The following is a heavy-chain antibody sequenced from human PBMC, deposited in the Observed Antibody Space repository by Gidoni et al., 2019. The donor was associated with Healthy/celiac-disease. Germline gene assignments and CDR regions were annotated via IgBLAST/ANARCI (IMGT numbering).Heavy chain of an antibody. Sequence: QVTLRESGPALVKPTQTLPLTCTFSGFSLSTSGMCVSWIRQPPGKALEWLALIDWDDDKYYSTSLKTRLTISKDTSKNQVVLTMTNMDPVDTATYYCARIRVVAAPQGGWFDPWGQGTLVTVSS. J-gene: IGHJ5*02. CDR2: IDWDDDK. CDR1: GFSLSTSGMC. CDR3: ARIRVVAAPQGGWFDP. V-gene: IGHV2-70*01. D-gene: IGHD2-15*01.